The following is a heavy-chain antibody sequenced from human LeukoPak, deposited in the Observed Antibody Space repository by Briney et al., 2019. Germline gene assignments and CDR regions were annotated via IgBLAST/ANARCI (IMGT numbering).Heavy chain of an antibody. CDR1: GFTFSDYY. D-gene: IGHD2-2*01. CDR3: AKDKHHCGTTTCSLYFFDH. J-gene: IGHJ4*01. V-gene: IGHV3-11*01. Sequence: GGSLRLSCAASGFTFSDYYMSWIRQAPGKGLEWVSYISSSGSTIYYADSVKGRFTISRDNSKNTLYLQMNSLRAEDTAVYYCAKDKHHCGTTTCSLYFFDHWXXXTXVXVSS. CDR2: ISSSGSTI.